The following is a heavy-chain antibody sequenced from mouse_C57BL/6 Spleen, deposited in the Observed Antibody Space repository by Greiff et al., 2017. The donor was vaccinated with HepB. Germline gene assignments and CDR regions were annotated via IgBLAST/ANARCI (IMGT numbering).Heavy chain of an antibody. J-gene: IGHJ2*01. D-gene: IGHD1-1*01. V-gene: IGHV5-9*01. CDR1: GFTFSSYT. Sequence: DVKLVESGGGLVKPGGSLKLSCAASGFTFSSYTMSWVRQTPEKRLEWVATISGGGGNTYYPDSVKGRFTISRDNAKNTLYLQMSSLRSEDTALYYCARHLITTVTGNFDYWGQGTTLTVSS. CDR3: ARHLITTVTGNFDY. CDR2: ISGGGGNT.